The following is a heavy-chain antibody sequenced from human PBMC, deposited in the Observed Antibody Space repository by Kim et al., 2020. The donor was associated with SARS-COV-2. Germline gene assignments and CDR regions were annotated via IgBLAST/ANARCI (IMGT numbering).Heavy chain of an antibody. Sequence: ADHVKGRFTISRDNAKNTLYLQMNSLRVDDSAMYYCVRGPRERDLGNTYDYWGRGTLVTVSS. CDR3: VRGPRERDLGNTYDY. J-gene: IGHJ4*02. V-gene: IGHV3-74*01. D-gene: IGHD3-16*01.